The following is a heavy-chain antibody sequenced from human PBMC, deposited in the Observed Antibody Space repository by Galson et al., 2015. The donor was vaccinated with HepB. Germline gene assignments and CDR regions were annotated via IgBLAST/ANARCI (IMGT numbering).Heavy chain of an antibody. J-gene: IGHJ4*02. D-gene: IGHD2-21*01. V-gene: IGHV3-9*01. CDR3: AKAHYCDRYLDY. Sequence: SLRLSCAASGFTFDGYAMHWVRQAPGKGLEWVSGISWNSDSKGYADSVRGRFTISRDDAKNSLYLQMNSLKPEDTALYYCAKAHYCDRYLDYWGQGTLVTVSS. CDR2: ISWNSDSK. CDR1: GFTFDGYA.